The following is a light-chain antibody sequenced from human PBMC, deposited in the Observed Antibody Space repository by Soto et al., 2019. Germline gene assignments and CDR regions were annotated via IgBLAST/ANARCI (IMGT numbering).Light chain of an antibody. V-gene: IGKV3D-15*01. CDR1: QSVNIN. CDR2: GAS. CDR3: QQYKDWPPLT. J-gene: IGKJ4*01. Sequence: EIAMTQSPVTLSASPGERVTLSCRASQSVNINLAWYQQRPGQAPRVLIYGASNRASGIPDRFSGSGSGTEFTLTISSLEPDDFALYHCQQYKDWPPLTFGGGTRVEIK.